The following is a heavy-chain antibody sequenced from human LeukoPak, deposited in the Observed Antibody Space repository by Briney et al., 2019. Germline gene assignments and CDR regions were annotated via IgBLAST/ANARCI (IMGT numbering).Heavy chain of an antibody. CDR1: GGSISSYY. CDR3: AANGYYTIEY. J-gene: IGHJ4*02. CDR2: IYSSGGT. D-gene: IGHD1-26*01. V-gene: IGHV4-4*07. Sequence: PSETLSLTCTVSGGSISSYYWSWIRQPAGKGLEWIGRIYSSGGTNYNPSLKSRVTMSVDTSKNQFSLKLSSVTAADTAVYYCAANGYYTIEYWGQGTLVTVSS.